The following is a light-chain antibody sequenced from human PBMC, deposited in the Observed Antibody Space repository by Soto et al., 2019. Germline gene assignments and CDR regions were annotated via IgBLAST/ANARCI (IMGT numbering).Light chain of an antibody. V-gene: IGKV1-39*01. CDR2: DAS. J-gene: IGKJ3*01. CDR3: QQTYSAPFT. CDR1: QNINTY. Sequence: DIQMTQSPYSLSAAVGDRVTITCRAIQNINTYLNWYQQKPGKAPKLLIFDASSLQSGVPSRFSGSGSRTDFTLTITSLQPEDFATYYCQQTYSAPFTFGPGTKVDIK.